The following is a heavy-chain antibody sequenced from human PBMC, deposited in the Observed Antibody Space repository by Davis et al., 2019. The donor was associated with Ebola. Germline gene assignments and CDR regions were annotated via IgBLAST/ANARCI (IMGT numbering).Heavy chain of an antibody. D-gene: IGHD3-10*01. CDR3: ALMVQGVDDYYNYYGMDV. V-gene: IGHV3-21*01. CDR2: ISSSSSYI. J-gene: IGHJ6*02. Sequence: GESLKISCAASGFTFSSYSMNWVRQAPGKGLEWVSSISSSSSYIYYADSVKGRFTISRDNAKNSLYLQMNSLRAEDTAVYYCALMVQGVDDYYNYYGMDVWGQGTTVTVSS. CDR1: GFTFSSYS.